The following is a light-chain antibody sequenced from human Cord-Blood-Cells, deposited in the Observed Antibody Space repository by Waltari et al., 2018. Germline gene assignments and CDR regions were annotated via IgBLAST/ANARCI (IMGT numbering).Light chain of an antibody. CDR3: SSYTSSSTYV. Sequence: QSALTQPASVSGSPGQSITISCTGTSSDGGGYNYVSWYQQHPGKAPKLMIYDVRNRPSGVSNRFSGSNSGNTASLTISGLQAEDEADYYCSSYTSSSTYVFGTGTKVTVL. V-gene: IGLV2-14*01. J-gene: IGLJ1*01. CDR2: DVR. CDR1: SSDGGGYNY.